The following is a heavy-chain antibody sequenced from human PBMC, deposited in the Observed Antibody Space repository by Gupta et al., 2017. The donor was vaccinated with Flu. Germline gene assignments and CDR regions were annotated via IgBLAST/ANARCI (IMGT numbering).Heavy chain of an antibody. CDR3: ARDLNWAFIF. J-gene: IGHJ4*02. V-gene: IGHV3-48*02. D-gene: IGHD3-16*01. CDR2: IGSGGNT. CDR1: GFTFSDSH. Sequence: EVQLVESGGGLVQPGGSLRLLCVISGFTFSDSHMNWIRKAPGKWLEWISYIGSGGNTDYADSGRGRFTISRDNARDSLFLQMNSLRDEDTALYYCARDLNWAFIFWGQGALGTVSS.